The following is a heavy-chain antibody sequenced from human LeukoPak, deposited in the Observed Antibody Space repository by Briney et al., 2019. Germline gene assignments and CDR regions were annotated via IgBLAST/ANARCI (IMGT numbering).Heavy chain of an antibody. CDR1: GGSISSSSYY. D-gene: IGHD3-22*01. CDR2: IYYSGST. V-gene: IGHV4-39*07. Sequence: SETLSLTCTVSGGSISSSSYYWGWIRQPPGKGLEWIGSIYYSGSTYYNPSLKSRVTISVDTSKNQFSLKLSSVTAADTAVYYCARGGYDSSGYYYTVRTREYYFDYWGQGTLVTASS. J-gene: IGHJ4*02. CDR3: ARGGYDSSGYYYTVRTREYYFDY.